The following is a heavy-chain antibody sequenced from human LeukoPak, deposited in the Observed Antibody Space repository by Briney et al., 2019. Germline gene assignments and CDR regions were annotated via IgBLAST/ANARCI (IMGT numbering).Heavy chain of an antibody. J-gene: IGHJ4*02. V-gene: IGHV3-23*01. Sequence: GGSLRLSCAASGFTFTSYAMRWVRQAPGKGLEWVSAISGSGGSTYYADSVKGRFTISRDNSKSTLFLQMNSLRAEDTAVSYCAKDPRVDWRVATPCHWGQGTLVTVSS. CDR2: ISGSGGST. D-gene: IGHD3-9*01. CDR1: GFTFTSYA. CDR3: AKDPRVDWRVATPCH.